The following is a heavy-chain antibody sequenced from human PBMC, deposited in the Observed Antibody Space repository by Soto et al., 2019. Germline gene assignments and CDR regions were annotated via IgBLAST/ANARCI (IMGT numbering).Heavy chain of an antibody. V-gene: IGHV1-69*06. Sequence: QVQLVQSGAEVKKPGSSVKVSCKASGGTFSSYAISWVRQAPGQGLEWMGGIIPIFGTANYAQKFQGSVTITADKSTSTAYMELSSLRSEDTTVYYCARDNEGVYYDSSGYYRIFDYWGQGTLVTVSS. CDR3: ARDNEGVYYDSSGYYRIFDY. CDR2: IIPIFGTA. D-gene: IGHD3-22*01. J-gene: IGHJ4*02. CDR1: GGTFSSYA.